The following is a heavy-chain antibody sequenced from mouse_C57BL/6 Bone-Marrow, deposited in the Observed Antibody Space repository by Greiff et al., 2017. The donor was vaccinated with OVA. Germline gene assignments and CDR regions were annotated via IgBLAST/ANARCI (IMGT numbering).Heavy chain of an antibody. V-gene: IGHV1-74*01. CDR1: GYTFTSYW. J-gene: IGHJ3*01. D-gene: IGHD1-1*01. CDR3: AIIGSSQAWFAY. Sequence: QVQLKQPGAELVKPGASVKVSCKASGYTFTSYWMHWVKQRPGQGLEWIGRIHPSDSDPNYNQKFKGKATLTVDKSSSTAYMQLSRLTSEDFGVCYCAIIGSSQAWFAYWGQGTLVTVSA. CDR2: IHPSDSDP.